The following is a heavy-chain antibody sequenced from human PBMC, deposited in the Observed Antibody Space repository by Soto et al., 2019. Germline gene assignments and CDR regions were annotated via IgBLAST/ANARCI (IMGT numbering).Heavy chain of an antibody. CDR2: IYHSGST. CDR1: GYSISSGYY. Sequence: PSETLSLTCAVSGYSISSGYYWGWIRQPPGQGLEWIGSIYHSGSTYYNPSLKSRVTISVDTSKNKFSLKLSSVTAADTAVDYCARFFFWSGLDYWGQGTLVTVSS. V-gene: IGHV4-38-2*01. D-gene: IGHD3-3*01. J-gene: IGHJ4*02. CDR3: ARFFFWSGLDY.